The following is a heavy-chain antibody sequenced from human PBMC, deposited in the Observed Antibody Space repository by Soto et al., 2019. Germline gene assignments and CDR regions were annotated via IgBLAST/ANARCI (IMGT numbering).Heavy chain of an antibody. CDR2: ISGSGGST. CDR1: GFTFSSYA. Sequence: PGGSLRLSCAASGFTFSSYAMSWVRQALGKGLEWVSAISGSGGSTYYADSVKGRFTISRDNSKNTLYLQMNSLRAEDTAVYYCAKDRIAVAGMWNYFDYWGQGTLVTVSS. D-gene: IGHD6-19*01. V-gene: IGHV3-23*01. J-gene: IGHJ4*02. CDR3: AKDRIAVAGMWNYFDY.